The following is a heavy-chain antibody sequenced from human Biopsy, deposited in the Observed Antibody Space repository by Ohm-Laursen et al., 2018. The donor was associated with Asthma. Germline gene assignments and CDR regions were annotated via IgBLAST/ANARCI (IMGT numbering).Heavy chain of an antibody. V-gene: IGHV3-30*01. CDR3: VSDGTDDAFGI. J-gene: IGHJ3*02. CDR2: ISKDASTQ. D-gene: IGHD1-1*01. CDR1: GFSFSNFA. Sequence: SSLRLSCTAFGFSFSNFAIHWVRQAPGKGLEWVGVISKDASTQDYADSVKGRFTMARDNSKNTLDLQMNSLREEDTAVYYCVSDGTDDAFGIWGQGTVVSVSS.